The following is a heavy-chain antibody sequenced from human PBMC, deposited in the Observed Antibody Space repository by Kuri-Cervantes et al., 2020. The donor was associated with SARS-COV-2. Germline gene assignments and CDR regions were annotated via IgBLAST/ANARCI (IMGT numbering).Heavy chain of an antibody. CDR1: GGSISSYY. D-gene: IGHD6-6*01. V-gene: IGHV4-59*01. J-gene: IGHJ2*01. CDR2: IYYSGST. Sequence: SETLSLTCTVSGGSISSYYWSWIRQPPGKGLEWIGYIYYSGSTNYNPSLKSRVTISVDTSKNQFSLKLGSVTAADTAVYYCAQSRSIAARRPWYFDLWGRGTLVTVSS. CDR3: AQSRSIAARRPWYFDL.